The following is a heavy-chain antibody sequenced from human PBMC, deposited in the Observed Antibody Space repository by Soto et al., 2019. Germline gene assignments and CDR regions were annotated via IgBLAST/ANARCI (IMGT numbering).Heavy chain of an antibody. CDR3: TRDTYTALDY. CDR1: GFTFSSYA. J-gene: IGHJ4*02. Sequence: QSGGSLRLSCAASGFTFSSYAMSWVRQAPGKGLEWVSAISGSGGSTYYAASVKGRFTMSRDDSENSLHLQMNSLKTEDTAVYYCTRDTYTALDYWGQGTLVTVSS. D-gene: IGHD2-2*02. V-gene: IGHV3-23*01. CDR2: ISGSGGST.